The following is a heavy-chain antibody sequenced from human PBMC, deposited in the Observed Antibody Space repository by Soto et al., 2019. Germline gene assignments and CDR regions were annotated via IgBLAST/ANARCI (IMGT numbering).Heavy chain of an antibody. Sequence: SVEVCREAAGETLCIYVITWLLQTTGQGLEWMGGIIPIFGTANYAQKFQGRVTITADESTSTAYMELSSLRSEDTAVYYCARDRSEVTGNYYYYGTDVWGQGTTVTISS. CDR2: IIPIFGTA. CDR3: ARDRSEVTGNYYYYGTDV. J-gene: IGHJ6*02. V-gene: IGHV1-69*01. CDR1: GETLCIYV. D-gene: IGHD1-1*01.